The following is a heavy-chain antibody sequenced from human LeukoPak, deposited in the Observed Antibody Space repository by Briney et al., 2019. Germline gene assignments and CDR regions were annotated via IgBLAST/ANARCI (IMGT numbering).Heavy chain of an antibody. J-gene: IGHJ1*01. CDR1: GYTFTGYY. CDR3: ARNHPDSSGYEFQH. D-gene: IGHD3-22*01. V-gene: IGHV1-2*02. CDR2: INPNSGGT. Sequence: ASVKVSCKASGYTFTGYYMHWVRQAPGQGLEWMGWINPNSGGTNYAQKFQGRVTMTRDTSISTAYMELSRLRSDDTAVYYCARNHPDSSGYEFQHWGQGTLVTVSS.